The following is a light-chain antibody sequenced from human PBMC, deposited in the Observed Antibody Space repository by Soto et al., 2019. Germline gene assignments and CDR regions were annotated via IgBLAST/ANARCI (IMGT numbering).Light chain of an antibody. CDR3: QQRSIRPPTWT. V-gene: IGKV3-11*01. J-gene: IGKJ1*01. CDR2: DAS. Sequence: EIVLTQSPATLSLSPGERATLSCRASQSVSRYLAWYQHKPGQAPSLLIYDASKRATGIPARFSGSGSGTDFTLTISSLEPEDFAVYYCQQRSIRPPTWTFGQGTRVEIK. CDR1: QSVSRY.